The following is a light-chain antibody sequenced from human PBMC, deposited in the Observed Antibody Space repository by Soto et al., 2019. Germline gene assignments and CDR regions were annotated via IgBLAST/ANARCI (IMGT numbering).Light chain of an antibody. CDR2: AAS. CDR3: QQSYGTPLT. V-gene: IGKV1-39*01. J-gene: IGKJ4*01. CDR1: QSISNY. Sequence: DMERTQSPSSLSASVGDRVTITCRASQSISNYLNWYQHKPGKVPKLLIYAASSLQSWVPTRFSGSGSGTDFTLTINSLQPEDFATYYCQQSYGTPLTFGGGTKIEIK.